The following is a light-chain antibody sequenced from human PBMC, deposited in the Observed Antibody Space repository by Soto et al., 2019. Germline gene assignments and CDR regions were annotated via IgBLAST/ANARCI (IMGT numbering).Light chain of an antibody. Sequence: EIVLTQSPGTLSLSPGERATLSCRASESISNSYLAWYQQKPGQAPRVLIYVASTRATGIPARFSGSGSGTDFTLSISRVEPEDFAVYYCQQYGTSPWTFGQETKVEIK. CDR3: QQYGTSPWT. J-gene: IGKJ1*01. V-gene: IGKV3-20*01. CDR2: VAS. CDR1: ESISNSY.